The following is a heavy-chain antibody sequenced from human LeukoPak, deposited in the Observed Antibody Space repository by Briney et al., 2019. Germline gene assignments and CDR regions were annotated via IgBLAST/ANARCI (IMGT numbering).Heavy chain of an antibody. D-gene: IGHD3-22*01. V-gene: IGHV3-23*01. J-gene: IGHJ3*02. CDR2: ISGSGGGT. Sequence: GGSLRLSCAASGFTFTAYAMSWVRQAPGKGPEWVSAISGSGGGTYYADSVKGRFTISRDNSKNTVYLQMNSLRGEDTAVYYCASAAYYDSSGSTRSTFFDIWGQGTMVTVSS. CDR3: ASAAYYDSSGSTRSTFFDI. CDR1: GFTFTAYA.